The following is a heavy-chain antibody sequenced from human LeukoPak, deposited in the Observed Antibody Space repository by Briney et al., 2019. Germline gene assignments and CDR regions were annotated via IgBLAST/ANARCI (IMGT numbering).Heavy chain of an antibody. D-gene: IGHD2-21*02. Sequence: ASVKVSCKASGYTFTGYYMHWVRQAPGQGLEWMGWINPNSGGTNYAQKFQGRVTMTRDTSISTAYMELSRLLSGDTAVYYCARGKTMVYCGGDCYRFDNWGQGTLVTVSS. CDR1: GYTFTGYY. V-gene: IGHV1-2*02. CDR2: INPNSGGT. J-gene: IGHJ4*02. CDR3: ARGKTMVYCGGDCYRFDN.